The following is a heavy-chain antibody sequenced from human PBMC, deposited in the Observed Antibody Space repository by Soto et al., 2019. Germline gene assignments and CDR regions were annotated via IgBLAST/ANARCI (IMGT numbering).Heavy chain of an antibody. D-gene: IGHD3-22*01. J-gene: IGHJ5*02. CDR1: GYTFTSYD. V-gene: IGHV1-8*01. Sequence: QVQLVQSGAEVKKPGASVKVSCKASGYTFTSYDIDWVRQATRQGLEWREWMNPNSGNIGFAQKFQGRVTLTRTSSISTAYMELSGLTSDVTAMYYCARGAGDSDSSGSCWFATWGQRAMVTAST. CDR3: ARGAGDSDSSGSCWFAT. CDR2: MNPNSGNI.